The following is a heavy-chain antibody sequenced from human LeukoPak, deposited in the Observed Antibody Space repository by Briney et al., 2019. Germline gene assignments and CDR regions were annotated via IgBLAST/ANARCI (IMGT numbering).Heavy chain of an antibody. D-gene: IGHD3-10*01. J-gene: IGHJ6*02. CDR2: IYYSGST. CDR1: GGSISSYY. V-gene: IGHV4-4*07. Sequence: SETLSLTCTVSGGSISSYYWSWIRQPAGKGLEWIGSIYYSGSTYYNPSLKSRVTISVDTSKNQFSLKLSSVTAADTAVYYCARGRGKITMVRGSLLWGSFDGMDVWGQGTTVTVSS. CDR3: ARGRGKITMVRGSLLWGSFDGMDV.